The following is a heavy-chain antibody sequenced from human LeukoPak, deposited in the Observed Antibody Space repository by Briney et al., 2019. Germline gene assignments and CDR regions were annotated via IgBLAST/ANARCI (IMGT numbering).Heavy chain of an antibody. V-gene: IGHV4-59*01. J-gene: IGHJ3*02. CDR2: IYYSGTT. D-gene: IGHD5-18*01. Sequence: SETLSLTCSVSGGSISDDYWNWIRQPPGKGLEWIGYIYYSGTTTYNPSLKSRVTMSIDTSKTQFSLKLSSLTAADTAVYYCARGGGYSWAFDIWGQGTMVTVSS. CDR3: ARGGGYSWAFDI. CDR1: GGSISDDY.